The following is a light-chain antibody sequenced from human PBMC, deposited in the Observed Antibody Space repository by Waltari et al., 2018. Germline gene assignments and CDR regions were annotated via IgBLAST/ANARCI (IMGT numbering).Light chain of an antibody. CDR3: QQYCHSPR. J-gene: IGKJ2*03. CDR2: GAS. V-gene: IGKV3-20*01. CDR1: QSVSSSY. Sequence: EIVLTQSPGTLSLSPGERATLSCRASQSVSSSYLAWFQQKPGQAPRLLIYGASGRATGIPDRFSGSGSGTDFTLTISRLEPGDFAVYYCQQYCHSPRFGQGTKVEIK.